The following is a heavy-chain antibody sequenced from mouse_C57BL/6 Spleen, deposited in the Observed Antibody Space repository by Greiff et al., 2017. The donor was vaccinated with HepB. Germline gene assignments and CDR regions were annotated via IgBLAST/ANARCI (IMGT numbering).Heavy chain of an antibody. CDR3: ARAYYGSNLYYAMDY. V-gene: IGHV5-4*01. CDR1: GFTFSSYA. J-gene: IGHJ4*01. D-gene: IGHD1-1*01. Sequence: EVQLVESGGGLVKPGGSLKLSCAASGFTFSSYAMSWVRQTPEKRLEWVATISDGGSYTYYPDNVKGRFTISRDNAKNNLYLQMSHLKSEDTAMYYCARAYYGSNLYYAMDYWGQGTSVTVSS. CDR2: ISDGGSYT.